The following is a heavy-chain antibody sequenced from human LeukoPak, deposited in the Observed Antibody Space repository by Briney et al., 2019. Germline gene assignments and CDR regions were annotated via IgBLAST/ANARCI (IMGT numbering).Heavy chain of an antibody. CDR1: GFNFSNYW. Sequence: GGSLRLSCAASGFNFSNYWMSWVRQAPGKGLEWVANIKQDGSENYYVDSVKGRFTISRDNAKNSLYLQMNSLRAEDTAVYYCASTSGYSSGWYYYYYMDVWGKGTTVTISS. D-gene: IGHD6-19*01. V-gene: IGHV3-7*03. CDR2: IKQDGSEN. CDR3: ASTSGYSSGWYYYYYMDV. J-gene: IGHJ6*03.